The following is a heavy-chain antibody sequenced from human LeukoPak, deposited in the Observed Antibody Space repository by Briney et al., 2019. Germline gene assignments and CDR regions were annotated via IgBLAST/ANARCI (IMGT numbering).Heavy chain of an antibody. Sequence: SVKVSCKASGGTFSSCAISWVRQAPGQGLEWMGGIIPIFGTANYAQKFQGRVTITADKSTSTAYMELSSLRSEDTAVYYCASEYCSGGSCQFDYWGQGTLVTVSS. D-gene: IGHD2-15*01. CDR2: IIPIFGTA. CDR1: GGTFSSCA. CDR3: ASEYCSGGSCQFDY. J-gene: IGHJ4*02. V-gene: IGHV1-69*06.